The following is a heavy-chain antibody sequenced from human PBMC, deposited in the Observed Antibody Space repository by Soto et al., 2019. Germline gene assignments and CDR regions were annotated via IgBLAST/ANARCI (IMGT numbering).Heavy chain of an antibody. V-gene: IGHV1-18*01. CDR3: ARVFRRIGGSYALDY. J-gene: IGHJ4*02. Sequence: QVQLVQSGAEVKKPGASVKVSCKASGYTFTSYGISWVRQAPGQGLEWMGWISAYNGNTNYAQKLQGRVTMTTDTSTSTDYMELRSLRSDDTAVYYCARVFRRIGGSYALDYWGQGTLVTVSS. CDR1: GYTFTSYG. D-gene: IGHD1-26*01. CDR2: ISAYNGNT.